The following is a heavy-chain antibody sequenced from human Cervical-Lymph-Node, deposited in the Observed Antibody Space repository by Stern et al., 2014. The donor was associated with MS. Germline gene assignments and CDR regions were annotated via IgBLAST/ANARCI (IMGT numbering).Heavy chain of an antibody. Sequence: EVQLVESGGALVQPGGSLRLSCAASGFTFSRHWMSWVRQAPGKGLEWVAHIKQEGRETYYVDSVKGRFTISRDNAKNSVYLQMNSLRADDTAVYYCARDTTVTTHLDYWGQGTLVTVSS. CDR1: GFTFSRHW. V-gene: IGHV3-7*01. J-gene: IGHJ4*02. CDR2: IKQEGRET. D-gene: IGHD4-17*01. CDR3: ARDTTVTTHLDY.